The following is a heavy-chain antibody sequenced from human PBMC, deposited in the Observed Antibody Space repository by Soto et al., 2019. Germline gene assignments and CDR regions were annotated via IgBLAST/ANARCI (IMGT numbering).Heavy chain of an antibody. CDR3: ARDPPRSYSRPYWVGAGWFDP. Sequence: GGSLRLSCAASRSTFSSYGMHWVRQAPGKGLEWVAVISYDGSNKYYADSVKGRFTISRDNSKNTLYLQMNSLRAEDTAVYYCARDPPRSYSRPYWVGAGWFDPWGQGTLVTVSS. V-gene: IGHV3-30*03. J-gene: IGHJ5*02. D-gene: IGHD1-26*01. CDR2: ISYDGSNK. CDR1: RSTFSSYG.